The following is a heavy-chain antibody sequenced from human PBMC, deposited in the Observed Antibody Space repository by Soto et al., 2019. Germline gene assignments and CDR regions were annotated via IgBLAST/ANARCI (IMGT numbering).Heavy chain of an antibody. CDR1: GFTFSSYG. J-gene: IGHJ4*02. Sequence: QVQLVESGGGVVQPGRSLRLSCAASGFTFSSYGMHWVRQAPGKGLEWVAVIWYDGSNKYYADSVKGRFTISRDNSKNTLYLQMNSLRAEDTAVYYCARDSGQWLRTRYYFDYWGQGTLVTVSS. CDR3: ARDSGQWLRTRYYFDY. D-gene: IGHD5-12*01. V-gene: IGHV3-33*01. CDR2: IWYDGSNK.